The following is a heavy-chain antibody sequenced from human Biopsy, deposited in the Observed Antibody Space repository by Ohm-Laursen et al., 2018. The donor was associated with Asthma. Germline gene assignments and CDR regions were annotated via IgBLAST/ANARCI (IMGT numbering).Heavy chain of an antibody. J-gene: IGHJ4*01. CDR3: AHTVPFYQNASYFDY. D-gene: IGHD2-2*01. V-gene: IGHV2-5*02. CDR2: IYWDDHV. CDR1: GFSLRESGVG. Sequence: PTQTLTLTCTFSGFSLRESGVGVGWIRQPPGKAPEWLAVIYWDDHVRYSPSLRTSLSITKDTSKNRVVLVMHNLHAGDTGTYFCAHTVPFYQNASYFDYWGPGTVVSVSS.